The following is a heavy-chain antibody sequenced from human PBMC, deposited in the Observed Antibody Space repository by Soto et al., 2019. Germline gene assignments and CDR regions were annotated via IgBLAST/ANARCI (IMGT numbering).Heavy chain of an antibody. Sequence: GGSLRLSCAASGFIFSNFAMYWVRRAPGKGLEWVSSIRQSGDRSSYADSAKGRFAISRDNSKNTLYLQMNGLRLDDTAVYYCVTAVRTRLDNWGPGTLVTVSS. J-gene: IGHJ4*02. CDR2: IRQSGDRS. V-gene: IGHV3-23*01. CDR3: VTAVRTRLDN. D-gene: IGHD3-10*01. CDR1: GFIFSNFA.